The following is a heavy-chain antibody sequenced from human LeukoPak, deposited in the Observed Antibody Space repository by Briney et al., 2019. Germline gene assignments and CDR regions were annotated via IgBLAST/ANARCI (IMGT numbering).Heavy chain of an antibody. CDR3: ARDTVGATGNWFDP. V-gene: IGHV4-61*02. D-gene: IGHD1-26*01. CDR1: GGSISSGSYY. Sequence: SQTLSLTCTVSGGSISSGSYYWSWIRQPAGKGLEWIGRIYTSGSTNYNPSLKSRVTISVDTSKNQFSLKLSSVTAADTAVYYCARDTVGATGNWFDPWGQGTLVTVSS. J-gene: IGHJ5*02. CDR2: IYTSGST.